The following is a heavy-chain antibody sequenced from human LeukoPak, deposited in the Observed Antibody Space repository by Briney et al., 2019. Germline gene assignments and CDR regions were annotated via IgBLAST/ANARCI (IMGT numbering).Heavy chain of an antibody. CDR3: ARGWWIQPDAY. CDR2: IYTSGST. J-gene: IGHJ4*02. V-gene: IGHV4-61*02. D-gene: IGHD5-18*01. CDR1: GGSISSGSYY. Sequence: PSQTLSLTCTVSGGSISSGSYYWSWIRQPAGKGLEWIGRIYTSGSTNYNPSLKSRVTISVDTSKNQFSLKLSSVTAADTAVYYCARGWWIQPDAYWGQGTLVTVSS.